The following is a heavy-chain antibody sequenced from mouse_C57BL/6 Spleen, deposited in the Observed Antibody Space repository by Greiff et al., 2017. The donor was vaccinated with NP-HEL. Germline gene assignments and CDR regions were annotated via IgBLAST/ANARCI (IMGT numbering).Heavy chain of an antibody. V-gene: IGHV1-64*01. Sequence: QVQLQQPGAELVKPGASVKLSCKASGYTFTSYWMHWVKQRPGQGLEWIGMIHPNSGSTNYNEKFKSKATLTVDKSSSTAYMQLSSLTSEDSAVYYCARCYYGSSLGYWGQGTTLTVSS. CDR3: ARCYYGSSLGY. D-gene: IGHD1-1*01. CDR1: GYTFTSYW. CDR2: IHPNSGST. J-gene: IGHJ2*01.